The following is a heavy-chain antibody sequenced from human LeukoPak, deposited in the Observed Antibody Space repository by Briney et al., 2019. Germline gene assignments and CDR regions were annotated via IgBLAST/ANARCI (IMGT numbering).Heavy chain of an antibody. D-gene: IGHD1-14*01. V-gene: IGHV1-46*01. CDR2: INPSGGST. Sequence: GASVKVSWKASGYTFTGYYMHWVRQAAGQGLEWKGIINPSGGSTSYAQKFQGRVTMTRDTSTSTVYMELSSLRSEDTAVYYCARSSGRSPNRDYMDVWGKGTTVTISS. J-gene: IGHJ6*03. CDR3: ARSSGRSPNRDYMDV. CDR1: GYTFTGYY.